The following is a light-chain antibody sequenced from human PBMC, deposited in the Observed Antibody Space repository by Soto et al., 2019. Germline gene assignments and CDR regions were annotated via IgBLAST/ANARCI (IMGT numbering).Light chain of an antibody. Sequence: QSVLTQPASVSGSPGQSITISCTGTSSDVGGYNYVSWYQQHPGKAPKLMIYDVSNRPSGVSNRFSGSKSGNTASLTISGLQAEDEADYYCNSYTSSSTYVFGTGTKLTDL. CDR1: SSDVGGYNY. CDR2: DVS. J-gene: IGLJ1*01. CDR3: NSYTSSSTYV. V-gene: IGLV2-14*01.